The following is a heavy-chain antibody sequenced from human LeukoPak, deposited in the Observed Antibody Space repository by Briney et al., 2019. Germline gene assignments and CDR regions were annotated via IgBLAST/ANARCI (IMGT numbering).Heavy chain of an antibody. D-gene: IGHD3-3*01. CDR3: AKVKAYYDFWSGRYFDY. Sequence: GGSLRLSCAASGFTFSSYWMTWVRQAPGKGLEWVANIKEDGSEKYYVDSVKGRFTISRDNSKNTLYLQMNSLRAEDTAVYYCAKVKAYYDFWSGRYFDYWGQGTLVTVSS. CDR1: GFTFSSYW. V-gene: IGHV3-7*03. J-gene: IGHJ4*02. CDR2: IKEDGSEK.